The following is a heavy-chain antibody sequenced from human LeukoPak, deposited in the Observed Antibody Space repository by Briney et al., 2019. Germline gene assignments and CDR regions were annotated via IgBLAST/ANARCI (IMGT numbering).Heavy chain of an antibody. Sequence: GGSLRLSCAASGFTFSSYSMNWVRQAPGKGLEWLSYISSSSSIIYYADSVKGRFNISRDNAKNSLYLQMNSLRDEDTAVYYCAKSDTYRFDYWGQGTLVTVSS. V-gene: IGHV3-48*02. J-gene: IGHJ4*02. CDR2: ISSSSSII. CDR3: AKSDTYRFDY. CDR1: GFTFSSYS. D-gene: IGHD2-21*02.